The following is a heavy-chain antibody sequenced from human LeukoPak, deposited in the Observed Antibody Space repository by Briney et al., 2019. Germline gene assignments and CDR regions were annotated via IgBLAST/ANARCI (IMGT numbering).Heavy chain of an antibody. CDR1: GDSISSYY. D-gene: IGHD3-22*01. Sequence: SETLSLTCTVSGDSISSYYWSWIRQPPGKGLEWIGYIYYSGSTNYNPSLKSRVTISVDTSKNQFSLKLSSVTAADSAMYYCARSGDSSAYFGSWGQGTLVAVSS. J-gene: IGHJ4*02. V-gene: IGHV4-59*01. CDR2: IYYSGST. CDR3: ARSGDSSAYFGS.